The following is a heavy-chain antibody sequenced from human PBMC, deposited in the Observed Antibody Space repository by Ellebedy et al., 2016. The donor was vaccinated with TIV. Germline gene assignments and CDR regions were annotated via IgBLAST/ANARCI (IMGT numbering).Heavy chain of an antibody. J-gene: IGHJ6*02. CDR3: ARGRYYGMDL. CDR1: EFTFSSFW. Sequence: GESLKISCAASEFTFSSFWMHWVRQAPGKGLVWVSGINSGGSSTSYADSVKGRFTISRDNAKNTLYLQMNSLRAEDTALYYCARGRYYGMDLWGQGTTVTVSS. CDR2: INSGGSST. V-gene: IGHV3-74*01.